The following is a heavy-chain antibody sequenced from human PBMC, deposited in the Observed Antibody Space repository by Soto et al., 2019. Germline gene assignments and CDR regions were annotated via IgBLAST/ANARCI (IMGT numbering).Heavy chain of an antibody. J-gene: IGHJ4*02. V-gene: IGHV3-23*01. CDR1: GFTFSSYG. CDR2: SSATCAGT. Sequence: EVQLLESWGGLVQPGGSLRLSCAASGFTFSSYGMTWVRQAPGKGLEWVSFSSATCAGTYYADSVKGRFTISRDNSKNTLYLQMTRLIADDTAVYYCAKDRRAGGNYGFYSDFWGQGALVIVSS. CDR3: AKDRRAGGNYGFYSDF. D-gene: IGHD1-7*01.